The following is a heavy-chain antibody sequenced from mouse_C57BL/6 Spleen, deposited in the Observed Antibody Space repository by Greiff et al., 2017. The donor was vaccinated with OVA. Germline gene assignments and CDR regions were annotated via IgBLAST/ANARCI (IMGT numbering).Heavy chain of an antibody. D-gene: IGHD2-1*01. CDR1: GYAFSSYW. Sequence: QVHVKQSGAELVKPGDSVKISCKASGYAFSSYWMNWVKQRPGKGLEWIGQIYPGDGDTNYNGKFKGKATLTADKSSSTAYMQLSSLSSEDSAVYFCARGGYYGNYFWFADWGQGTLVTVSA. J-gene: IGHJ3*01. V-gene: IGHV1-80*01. CDR2: IYPGDGDT. CDR3: ARGGYYGNYFWFAD.